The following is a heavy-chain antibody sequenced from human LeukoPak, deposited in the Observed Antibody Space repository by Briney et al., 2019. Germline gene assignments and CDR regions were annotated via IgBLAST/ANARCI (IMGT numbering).Heavy chain of an antibody. J-gene: IGHJ3*02. V-gene: IGHV5-51*01. D-gene: IGHD3-9*01. Sequence: GESLKISCKGSGYSFTSYWIGWVRQMPGKGLEWMGIIYPGDSDTRYSPSFKGQVTISADKSISTAYLQWSSLKASDTAMYYCARHLRYFDWPDAFDIWGQGTMVTVSS. CDR1: GYSFTSYW. CDR3: ARHLRYFDWPDAFDI. CDR2: IYPGDSDT.